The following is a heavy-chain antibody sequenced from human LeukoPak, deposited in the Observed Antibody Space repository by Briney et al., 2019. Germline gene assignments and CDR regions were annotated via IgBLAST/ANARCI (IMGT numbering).Heavy chain of an antibody. CDR2: INPSGGST. V-gene: IGHV1-46*01. CDR1: GYTFTSYY. D-gene: IGHD3-10*01. J-gene: IGHJ4*02. CDR3: ARVSEMVRGVVLGYYFDY. Sequence: ASVKVSCKASGYTFTSYYMHWVRQAPGQGLEWMGIINPSGGSTSYAQKFQGRVTMTRDTSTSTVYMELSSLRSEDTAVYYCARVSEMVRGVVLGYYFDYWGQGTLVTVSS.